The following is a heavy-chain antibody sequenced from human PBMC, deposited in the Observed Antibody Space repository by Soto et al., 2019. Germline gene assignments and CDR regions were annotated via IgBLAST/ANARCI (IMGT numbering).Heavy chain of an antibody. J-gene: IGHJ4*02. Sequence: QVQLVQSGAEEKKPGASVKVSCKTSGYTFTTYSIHWVRLAPGQTLEWMGWINTGKRNTKYSQKFQGRVTITSDASATTVYMDLINLTFEDKALYYCVRGPSGDEGGYLDYWGQGSLVSVSS. CDR2: INTGKRNT. D-gene: IGHD2-21*02. CDR3: VRGPSGDEGGYLDY. V-gene: IGHV1-3*04. CDR1: GYTFTTYS.